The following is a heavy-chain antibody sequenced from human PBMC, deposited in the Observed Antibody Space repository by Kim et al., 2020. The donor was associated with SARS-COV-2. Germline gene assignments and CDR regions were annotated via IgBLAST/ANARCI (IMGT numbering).Heavy chain of an antibody. J-gene: IGHJ4*02. V-gene: IGHV1-3*01. CDR2: VNAANDET. D-gene: IGHD4-4*01. Sequence: ASVKVSCKAYGYTFKSYPIHWLRQAPGQRPEWMGWVNAANDETQYSQKFQGRVTITRDTSANTAYMELRRLTTKDTAIYYCARDMGPTVYDYWGQGTLVT. CDR1: GYTFKSYP. CDR3: ARDMGPTVYDY.